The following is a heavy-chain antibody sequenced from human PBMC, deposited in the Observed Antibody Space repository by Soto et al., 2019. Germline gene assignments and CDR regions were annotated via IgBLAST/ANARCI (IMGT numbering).Heavy chain of an antibody. Sequence: SETLSLTXTVSGGPITSYYWYWIRQPPGKGLEWIGYIYYSGSTNYNPSLKSRVTISVDTSKKQFSLKVSSVTAADTAVYYCARRAVAGYYFDYWGQGTLVTVS. D-gene: IGHD6-19*01. V-gene: IGHV4-59*13. CDR2: IYYSGST. J-gene: IGHJ4*02. CDR1: GGPITSYY. CDR3: ARRAVAGYYFDY.